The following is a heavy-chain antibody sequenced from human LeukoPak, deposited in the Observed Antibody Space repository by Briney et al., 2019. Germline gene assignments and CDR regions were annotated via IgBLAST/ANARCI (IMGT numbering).Heavy chain of an antibody. Sequence: GGSLRPSCATSGFAFSAYAMSWVRQAPGRGLEWVSSISGSGDNTYYAESVKGRFTISRDNSENTLFLQMNSLRAEDTAVFYCAKRSGYTAGWFFDFRGQGTLVTVSS. CDR3: AKRSGYTAGWFFDF. J-gene: IGHJ4*02. V-gene: IGHV3-23*01. CDR2: ISGSGDNT. D-gene: IGHD5-12*01. CDR1: GFAFSAYA.